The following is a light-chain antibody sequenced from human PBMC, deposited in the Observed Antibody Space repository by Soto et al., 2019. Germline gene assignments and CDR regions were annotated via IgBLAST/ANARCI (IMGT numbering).Light chain of an antibody. V-gene: IGKV1-5*03. Sequence: DIQMTQSHSTLSASVGDRVTITCRASQSISSWLAWYQQKPGKAPKLLIYKASSLESGVPSRFIGSGSGTEFTLTISSLQPDDFATYYCQQYNSYLYTFGQGTKLEIK. CDR1: QSISSW. J-gene: IGKJ2*01. CDR3: QQYNSYLYT. CDR2: KAS.